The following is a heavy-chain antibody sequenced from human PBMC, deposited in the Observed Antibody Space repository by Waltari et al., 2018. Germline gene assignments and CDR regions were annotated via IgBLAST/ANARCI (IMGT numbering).Heavy chain of an antibody. D-gene: IGHD3-10*01. Sequence: QIQLVQSAAEVKKPGASVKGSCKASGYTLTSSGLSWVRQAPGQGLEWMGWISAYQGNTKYAQKFQGRVTMTTDTSTTTAYMELRGLKTDDTATYYCVRDRYYGSGFSYFDYWGQGTLVIVSS. V-gene: IGHV1-18*01. CDR2: ISAYQGNT. J-gene: IGHJ4*02. CDR3: VRDRYYGSGFSYFDY. CDR1: GYTLTSSG.